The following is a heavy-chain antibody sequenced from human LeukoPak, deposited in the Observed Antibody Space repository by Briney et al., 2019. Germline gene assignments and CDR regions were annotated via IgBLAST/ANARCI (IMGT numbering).Heavy chain of an antibody. CDR3: ARLGPLDAFDI. CDR1: GYGFTTYW. Sequence: GESLRISCQASGYGFTTYWIAWVRQLPGKGLEWMGMIYPGDSSARYSPSFQGQVTMSADKSISTAYLQWSSLKASDTAMYYCARLGPLDAFDIWGQGTMITVSS. D-gene: IGHD3-16*01. CDR2: IYPGDSSA. J-gene: IGHJ3*02. V-gene: IGHV5-51*01.